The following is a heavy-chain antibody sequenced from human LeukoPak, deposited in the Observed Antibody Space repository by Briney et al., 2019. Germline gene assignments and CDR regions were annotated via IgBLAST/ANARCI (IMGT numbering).Heavy chain of an antibody. Sequence: ASVKVSCKASGYTFTGYYMHWVRRAPGQGLEWMGWINPNSGGTNYAQKFQGRVTMTRDTSISTAYMELSRLRSDDTAVYYCAREDYFGSGSYGMDVWGQGTTVTVSS. CDR3: AREDYFGSGSYGMDV. V-gene: IGHV1-2*02. J-gene: IGHJ6*02. CDR1: GYTFTGYY. D-gene: IGHD3-10*01. CDR2: INPNSGGT.